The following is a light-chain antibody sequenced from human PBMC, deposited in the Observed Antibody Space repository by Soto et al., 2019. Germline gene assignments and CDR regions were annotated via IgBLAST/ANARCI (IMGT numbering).Light chain of an antibody. CDR3: QQSYSTPPWT. CDR1: QSISSY. Sequence: DIQMTQSPSSLSASVGDRVTITCRASQSISSYLNWYQQKPGKAPKLLIYAASSLQSGVPSRFSGSGSGTDFTLTISSLPPEDFATYYCQQSYSTPPWTFGQGTKVEI. CDR2: AAS. J-gene: IGKJ1*01. V-gene: IGKV1-39*01.